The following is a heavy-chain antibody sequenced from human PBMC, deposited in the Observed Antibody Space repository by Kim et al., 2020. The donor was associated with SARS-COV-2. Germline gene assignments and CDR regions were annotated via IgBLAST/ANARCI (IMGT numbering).Heavy chain of an antibody. D-gene: IGHD2-21*01. CDR3: ARDFFYSIDY. CDR1: GFTFTHTG. J-gene: IGHJ4*01. V-gene: IGHV3-74*03. CDR2: ITGDGTT. Sequence: GGSLRLSCAASGFTFTHTGMHWVRQAPGKGLVWVSRITGDGTTTYSDSVESRCTISRDNAKNTLYLQMDDLMAEDTAVDYCARDFFYSIDYWVQGALVT.